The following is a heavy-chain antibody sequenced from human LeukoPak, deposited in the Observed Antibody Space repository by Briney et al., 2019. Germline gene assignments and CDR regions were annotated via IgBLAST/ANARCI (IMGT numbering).Heavy chain of an antibody. Sequence: PGGSLRLSCAASGFTFYDYGMSWVRQAPGKGLEWVSGINWNGGSTGYADSVKGRFTISRDNAKNSLYLQMNSLRAEDTALYYCARGVYDSSGYYFRWYYFDYWGQGTLVTVSS. V-gene: IGHV3-20*04. CDR1: GFTFYDYG. CDR2: INWNGGST. D-gene: IGHD3-22*01. CDR3: ARGVYDSSGYYFRWYYFDY. J-gene: IGHJ4*02.